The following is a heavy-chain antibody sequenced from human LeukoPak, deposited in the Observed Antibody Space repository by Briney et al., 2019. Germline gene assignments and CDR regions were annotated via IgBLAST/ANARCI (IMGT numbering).Heavy chain of an antibody. V-gene: IGHV3-23*01. CDR2: ISGSGGGT. J-gene: IGHJ4*02. CDR1: GFTFSSYA. D-gene: IGHD5-18*01. CDR3: AKEDSYGYYFDY. Sequence: PGGSLRLSCAASGFTFSSYAMTWVRQAPGKGLECVSGISGSGGGTYYADSVKGRFTISRDNSKNTLYLQMNSLRAEDTAVYYCAKEDSYGYYFDYWGRGTLVTVSS.